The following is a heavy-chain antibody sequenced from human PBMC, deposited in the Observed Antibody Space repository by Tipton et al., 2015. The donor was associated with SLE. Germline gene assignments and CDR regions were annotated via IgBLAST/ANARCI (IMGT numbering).Heavy chain of an antibody. V-gene: IGHV1-69*05. D-gene: IGHD4-17*01. CDR2: IIPIFGTA. CDR3: ARDPPDPTVTGDY. CDR1: GGTFSSYA. Sequence: QSGAEVKKPGSSVKVSCKASGGTFSSYAISWVRQAPGQGLEWMGGIIPIFGTANYAQKFQGRVTITTDESTSTAYMELRSLRSDDTAMYYCARDPPDPTVTGDYWGQGTLVTVSS. J-gene: IGHJ4*02.